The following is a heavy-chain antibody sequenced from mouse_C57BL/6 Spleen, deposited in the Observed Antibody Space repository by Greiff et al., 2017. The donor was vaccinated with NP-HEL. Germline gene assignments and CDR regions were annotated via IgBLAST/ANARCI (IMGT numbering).Heavy chain of an antibody. CDR1: GYTFTDYE. CDR3: SDYDGFAY. CDR2: IDPETGGT. D-gene: IGHD2-4*01. V-gene: IGHV1-15*01. Sequence: QVQLQHSGAELVRPGASVTLSCKASGYTFTDYEMHWVKQTPVHGLEWIGAIDPETGGTAYNQKFKGKAILTADKSSSTAYMELRSLTSEDSAVYYCSDYDGFAYWGQGTLVTVSA. J-gene: IGHJ3*01.